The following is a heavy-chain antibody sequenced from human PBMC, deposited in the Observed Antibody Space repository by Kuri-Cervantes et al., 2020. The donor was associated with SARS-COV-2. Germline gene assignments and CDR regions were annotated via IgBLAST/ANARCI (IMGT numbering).Heavy chain of an antibody. CDR3: ARIMDIVVVPAAGYGMDV. Sequence: SETLSLTCTVSGGSISSSSYYWGWIRQPPGKGLEWIGSIYYSGSTHYNPSLKSRVTISVDTSKNQFSLKLSSVTAADTAVYYCARIMDIVVVPAAGYGMDVWGQGTTVTVSS. CDR1: GGSISSSSYY. J-gene: IGHJ6*02. D-gene: IGHD2-2*03. V-gene: IGHV4-39*01. CDR2: IYYSGST.